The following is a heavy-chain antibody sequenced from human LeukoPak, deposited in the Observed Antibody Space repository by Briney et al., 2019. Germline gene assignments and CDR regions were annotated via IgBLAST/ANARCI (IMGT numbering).Heavy chain of an antibody. CDR3: ARGYDSSGYRSPAQFDY. Sequence: SETLSLTCTVSGVSISSGGYYWSWIRQHPGKGLEWIGYIYYSGSTYYNPSLKSRVTISVDTSKNQFSLKLSSVTAADTAVYYCARGYDSSGYRSPAQFDYWGQGTLVTVSS. J-gene: IGHJ4*02. CDR2: IYYSGST. D-gene: IGHD3-22*01. V-gene: IGHV4-31*03. CDR1: GVSISSGGYY.